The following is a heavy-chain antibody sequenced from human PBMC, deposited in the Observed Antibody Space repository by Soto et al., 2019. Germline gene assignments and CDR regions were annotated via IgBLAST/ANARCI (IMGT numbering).Heavy chain of an antibody. CDR3: AKGRGGSGCLTPRVDF. Sequence: GGSLRLSCAASGFTFNNYAMTWVRQAPGKGLEWVSAISGGGDTTSYADSVKGRFTVSRDGSKNTLYLQMSSLRAEDTALYYCAKGRGGSGCLTPRVDFWGREPWSPSPQ. CDR1: GFTFNNYA. CDR2: ISGGGDTT. J-gene: IGHJ4*02. V-gene: IGHV3-23*01. D-gene: IGHD3-10*01.